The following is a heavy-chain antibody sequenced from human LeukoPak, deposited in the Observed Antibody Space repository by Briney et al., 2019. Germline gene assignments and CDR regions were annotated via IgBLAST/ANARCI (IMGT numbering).Heavy chain of an antibody. J-gene: IGHJ6*02. V-gene: IGHV4-34*01. CDR1: GGSFSGYY. CDR2: INHSGST. CDR3: ARSPHDFWSGYYYYYYGMDV. Sequence: PSETLSLTCAVSGGSFSGYYWSWIRQPPGKGLERIGEINHSGSTNYNPSPKSRVTISVDTSKNQFSLKLSSVTAADTAVYYCARSPHDFWSGYYYYYYGMDVWGQGTTVTVSS. D-gene: IGHD3-3*01.